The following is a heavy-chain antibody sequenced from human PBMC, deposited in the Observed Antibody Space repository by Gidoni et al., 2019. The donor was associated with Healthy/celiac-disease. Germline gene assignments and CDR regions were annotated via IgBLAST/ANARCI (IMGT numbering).Heavy chain of an antibody. J-gene: IGHJ4*02. CDR2: IRSSISYI. Sequence: EVQLVESGGGLVKPGVSLRLSCAASGFTFSSYSMNWVRQAPGKGLEWVSSIRSSISYIYYADSVKGRFTISRDNAKNSLYLQMNSLRAEDTAVYYCARDLVYGYYYFDYWGQGTLVTVSS. CDR1: GFTFSSYS. V-gene: IGHV3-21*01. D-gene: IGHD3-22*01. CDR3: ARDLVYGYYYFDY.